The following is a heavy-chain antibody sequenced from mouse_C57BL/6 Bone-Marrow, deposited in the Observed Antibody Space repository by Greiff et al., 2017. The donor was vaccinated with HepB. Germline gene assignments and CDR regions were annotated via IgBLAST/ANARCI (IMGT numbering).Heavy chain of an antibody. CDR3: ARWNYGCGMDY. CDR2: IHPNSGST. D-gene: IGHD1-2*01. CDR1: GYTFTSYW. J-gene: IGHJ4*01. Sequence: QVHVKQPGAELVKPGASVKLSCKASGYTFTSYWMHWVKQRPGQGLEWIGMIHPNSGSTNYNEKFKSKATLTVDKSSSTAYMQLSSLTSEDSAVYYCARWNYGCGMDYWGQGTSVTVSS. V-gene: IGHV1-64*01.